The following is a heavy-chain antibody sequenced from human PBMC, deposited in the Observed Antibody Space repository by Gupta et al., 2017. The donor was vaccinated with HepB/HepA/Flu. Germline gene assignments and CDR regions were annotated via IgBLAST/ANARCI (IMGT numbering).Heavy chain of an antibody. Sequence: QLQLQESGPGLVKPSETLSPTCTVPGGSFRSSSYSWGWIRQPPGKGLEWIGSIYYSGSTYYNPSLKSRVTISVDTSKNQFSLKLSSVTAADTAVYYCACLGGPPSDWGQGTLVTVSS. CDR2: IYYSGST. CDR1: GGSFRSSSYS. V-gene: IGHV4-39*01. J-gene: IGHJ4*02. D-gene: IGHD3-16*01. CDR3: ACLGGPPSD.